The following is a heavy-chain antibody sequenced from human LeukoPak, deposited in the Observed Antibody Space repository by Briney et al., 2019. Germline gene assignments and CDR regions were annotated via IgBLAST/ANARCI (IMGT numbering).Heavy chain of an antibody. D-gene: IGHD3-16*02. CDR1: GFTFSSYW. V-gene: IGHV3-7*01. CDR2: IKQDGSEK. J-gene: IGHJ4*02. CDR3: AREGDYVWGSYRCYFDY. Sequence: TGGSLGLSCAASGFTFSSYWMSWVRQAPGKGLEWVANIKQDGSEKYYVDSVKGRFTISRDNAKNSLYLQMNSLRAEDTAVYYCAREGDYVWGSYRCYFDYWGQGTLVTVSS.